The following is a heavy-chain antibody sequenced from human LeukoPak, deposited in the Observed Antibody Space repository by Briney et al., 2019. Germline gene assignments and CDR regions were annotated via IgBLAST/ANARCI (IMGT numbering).Heavy chain of an antibody. V-gene: IGHV1-46*01. CDR1: GYTFTTYF. CDR2: INPGGGST. CDR3: ATIGDMHV. Sequence: ASVTVSCKASGYTFTTYFMHWVRQAPGQGLEWMGMINPGGGSTSYAQKFQGSVTMTRDTSTSTVYMDLSSLRSEDTAVYYCATIGDMHVWGQGTTVIVSS. J-gene: IGHJ6*02.